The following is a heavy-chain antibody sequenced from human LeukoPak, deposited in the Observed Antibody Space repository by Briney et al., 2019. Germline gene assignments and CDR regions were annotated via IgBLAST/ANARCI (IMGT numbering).Heavy chain of an antibody. Sequence: PSETLSLTCTVSGGSISSSSYYWGWIRQPPGKGLEWIGSIYYSGSTYYNPSLKSRVTISVDTSKNQFSLNLSSVTAADTAVYYCARLRVCSTPRYYFDYWGQGTLVTVSS. J-gene: IGHJ4*02. CDR1: GGSISSSSYY. D-gene: IGHD2-15*01. CDR2: IYYSGST. V-gene: IGHV4-39*01. CDR3: ARLRVCSTPRYYFDY.